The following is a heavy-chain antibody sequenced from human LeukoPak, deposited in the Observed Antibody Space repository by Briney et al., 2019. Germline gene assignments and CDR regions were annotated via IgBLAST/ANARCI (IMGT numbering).Heavy chain of an antibody. V-gene: IGHV4-61*02. CDR1: GASVSSTDYV. J-gene: IGHJ4*02. D-gene: IGHD1-26*01. CDR2: IDSSGST. CDR3: ARDSTTSWYGQDF. Sequence: SETLSLTCTVSGASVSSTDYVWTWIRQPAGKRLEWLGRIDSSGSTNYNPSLKSRITISIDTSKNQFSLKLTSVTAADTALYYCARDSTTSWYGQDFWGQGTLVTVSS.